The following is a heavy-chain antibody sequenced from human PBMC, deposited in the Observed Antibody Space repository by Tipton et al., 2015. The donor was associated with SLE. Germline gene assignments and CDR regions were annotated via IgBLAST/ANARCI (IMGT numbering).Heavy chain of an antibody. D-gene: IGHD2-8*01. CDR3: ARHDTNYGRNWFDP. CDR2: INDSGST. Sequence: TLSLTCDVSGGSFSDSSWGWIRQPPGKGLGWIGEINDSGSTNYNPSLKSRVTMSVDTSKNHFSLKLSSVTAADTAVYYCARHDTNYGRNWFDPWGQGTLVTVSS. CDR1: GGSFSDSS. J-gene: IGHJ5*02. V-gene: IGHV4-34*01.